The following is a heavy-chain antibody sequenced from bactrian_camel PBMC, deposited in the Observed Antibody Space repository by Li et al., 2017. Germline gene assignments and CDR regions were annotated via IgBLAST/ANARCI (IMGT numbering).Heavy chain of an antibody. CDR1: GSLISTDC. D-gene: IGHD2*01. CDR2: HYTQGVGS. V-gene: IGHV3S54*01. Sequence: VQLVESGGGSVQPGGSLLLSCEASGSLISTDCMGCFRQAPGKEREGVAAHYTQGVGSYYSDSVKGRFILSQDNAKTTMFLQMNDLKPEDTGMYLCAADFGPYCSGSYLARRANFEGQGTQVTVS. J-gene: IGHJ4*01.